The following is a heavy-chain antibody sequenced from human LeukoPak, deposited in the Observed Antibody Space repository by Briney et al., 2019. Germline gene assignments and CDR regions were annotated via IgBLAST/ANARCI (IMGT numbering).Heavy chain of an antibody. V-gene: IGHV4-59*08. CDR3: ARAAAGRYIDH. J-gene: IGHJ4*02. CDR1: GGSISSYY. D-gene: IGHD6-13*01. Sequence: SETLSLTCTVSGGSISSYYWSWIRHPPGKGLEWIGYIYYSGSTNYNPSLKSRVTISVDTSKNQFSLKLSSVTAADTAVYYCARAAAGRYIDHWGQGTLVTVSS. CDR2: IYYSGST.